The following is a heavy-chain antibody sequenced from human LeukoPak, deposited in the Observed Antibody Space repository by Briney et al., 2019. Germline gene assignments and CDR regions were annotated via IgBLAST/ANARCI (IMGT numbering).Heavy chain of an antibody. Sequence: ASVKVSCTASGYTFTGYYMHWVRQAPGQGLEWMGWINPNSGGTNYAQKFQGRVTMTRDTSISTAYMELSRLRSDDTAVYYCARGRWLQPRAVHFDYWGQGTLVTVSS. V-gene: IGHV1-2*02. J-gene: IGHJ4*02. CDR3: ARGRWLQPRAVHFDY. CDR2: INPNSGGT. D-gene: IGHD5-24*01. CDR1: GYTFTGYY.